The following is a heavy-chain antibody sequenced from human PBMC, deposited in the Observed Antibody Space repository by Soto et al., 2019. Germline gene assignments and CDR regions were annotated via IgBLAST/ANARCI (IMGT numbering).Heavy chain of an antibody. J-gene: IGHJ4*02. D-gene: IGHD3-3*01. CDR2: VYHTGRT. CDR3: ARDFAYFDS. CDR1: GGSFKSGSYS. Sequence: SETLSLTCTVSGGSFKSGSYSWSWIRQPPGKGLEWIGYVYHTGRTSYNPSLKSRVPISMDTSKNQFSLNLDSVTAADTAVYFCARDFAYFDSWGQGTLVTVSS. V-gene: IGHV4-61*01.